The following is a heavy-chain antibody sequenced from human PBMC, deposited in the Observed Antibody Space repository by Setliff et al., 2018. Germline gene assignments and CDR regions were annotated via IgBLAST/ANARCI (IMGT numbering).Heavy chain of an antibody. CDR2: INPSSGRT. Sequence: ASVKVSCKASGYTFTSHYMHWVRQAPGLGLEWMGTINPSSGRTSYAQKFQGRVTMTRDTSTSTVYMDMSSLRSEDTAVYYCARIGFGYYSTSGAWYFDNWGQGTLVTVSS. V-gene: IGHV1-46*01. CDR3: ARIGFGYYSTSGAWYFDN. J-gene: IGHJ4*02. D-gene: IGHD2-8*01. CDR1: GYTFTSHY.